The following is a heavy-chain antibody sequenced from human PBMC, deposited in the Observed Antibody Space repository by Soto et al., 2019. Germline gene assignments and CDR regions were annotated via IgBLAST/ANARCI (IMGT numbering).Heavy chain of an antibody. V-gene: IGHV1-18*04. Sequence: ASVKVSCKASGYTFTSYGISWVRQAPGQGLEWMGWISAYNGNTNYAQKLQGRVTMTTDTSTSTAYMELRSLRSDDTAVYYCARDLITIFGVVRYYYYGMDVRGQGTTVTVSS. D-gene: IGHD3-3*01. J-gene: IGHJ6*02. CDR1: GYTFTSYG. CDR3: ARDLITIFGVVRYYYYGMDV. CDR2: ISAYNGNT.